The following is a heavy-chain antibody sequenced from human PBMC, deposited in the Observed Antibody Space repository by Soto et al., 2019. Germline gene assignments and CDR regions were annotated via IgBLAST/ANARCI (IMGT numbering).Heavy chain of an antibody. Sequence: SGGSISSSSYYWGWIRQPPGKGLEWIGSIYYSGSTYYNPSLKSRVTISVDTSKNQFSLKLSSVTAADTAVYYCARYRTIAPLAFDIWGQGTMVTVSS. CDR1: GGSISSSSYY. CDR2: IYYSGST. CDR3: ARYRTIAPLAFDI. J-gene: IGHJ3*02. D-gene: IGHD3-9*01. V-gene: IGHV4-39*01.